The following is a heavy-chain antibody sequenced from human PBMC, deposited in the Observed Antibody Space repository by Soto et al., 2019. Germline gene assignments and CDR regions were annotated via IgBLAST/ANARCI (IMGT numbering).Heavy chain of an antibody. Sequence: PSESLSLTCTVSGGSISSGDYYWSWVRQPPGKGLESIGYIYHSGSTYYNPSLKSRVTISVDTSKNQFSLKLTSVTVADTAVYYCARLECGGGTCYLGYWGQGTLVTVSS. D-gene: IGHD2-21*01. V-gene: IGHV4-30-4*01. CDR3: ARLECGGGTCYLGY. CDR2: IYHSGST. J-gene: IGHJ4*02. CDR1: GGSISSGDYY.